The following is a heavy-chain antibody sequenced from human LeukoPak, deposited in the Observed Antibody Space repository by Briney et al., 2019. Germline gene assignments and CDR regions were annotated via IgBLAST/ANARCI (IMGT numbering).Heavy chain of an antibody. CDR1: GFTFSSYA. CDR3: AKGSSGWSYWFDP. J-gene: IGHJ5*02. V-gene: IGHV3-23*01. D-gene: IGHD6-19*01. Sequence: PGGSLRLSCAASGFTFSSYAMSWVRQAPGKGLEWVSAISGSGGSTYYADSVKGRFTISRDSSKNTLYLQINSLRAEDTAVYYCAKGSSGWSYWFDPWGQGTLVTVSS. CDR2: ISGSGGST.